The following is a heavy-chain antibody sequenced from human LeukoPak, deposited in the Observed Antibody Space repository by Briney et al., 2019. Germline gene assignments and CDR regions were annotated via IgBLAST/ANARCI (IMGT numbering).Heavy chain of an antibody. CDR2: ISHSGST. V-gene: IGHV4-34*01. CDR3: ARTYSRFYYYYMDV. Sequence: SETLSLTCAVYGGSFSGYYWNWIRQPPGKGLEWIGEISHSGSTNYNPSLKSRVTISIDTSKNQFSLKLSSVTAADTAVYYCARTYSRFYYYYMDVWGKGTTVTVS. CDR1: GGSFSGYY. D-gene: IGHD2-15*01. J-gene: IGHJ6*03.